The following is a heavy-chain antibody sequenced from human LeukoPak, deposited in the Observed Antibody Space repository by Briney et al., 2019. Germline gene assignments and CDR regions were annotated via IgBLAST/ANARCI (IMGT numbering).Heavy chain of an antibody. CDR1: GFAFRSYW. Sequence: GGSLRLSCAASGFAFRSYWMHWVRQAPGKGLVWVSRINPDGSATTNADSVKGRFTISRDNSKNTLYLQMNSLRSEDTAVYYCARDQYSSTYIVDYWGQGTLVTVSS. J-gene: IGHJ4*02. D-gene: IGHD6-13*01. CDR2: INPDGSAT. CDR3: ARDQYSSTYIVDY. V-gene: IGHV3-74*01.